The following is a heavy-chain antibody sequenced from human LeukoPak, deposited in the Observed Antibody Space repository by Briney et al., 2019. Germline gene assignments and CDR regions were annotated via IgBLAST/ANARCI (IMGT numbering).Heavy chain of an antibody. Sequence: GRSLRLSCAASGFTFSSYGMHWVRQAPAQGLEWVAVISYDGSNKYSADPVKGRFTISRDNSKNTLYLQMNSLRAEDTAVYYCAKDRRSSGWVFDYWGQGTLVTVSS. V-gene: IGHV3-30*18. CDR1: GFTFSSYG. J-gene: IGHJ4*02. CDR2: ISYDGSNK. CDR3: AKDRRSSGWVFDY. D-gene: IGHD6-19*01.